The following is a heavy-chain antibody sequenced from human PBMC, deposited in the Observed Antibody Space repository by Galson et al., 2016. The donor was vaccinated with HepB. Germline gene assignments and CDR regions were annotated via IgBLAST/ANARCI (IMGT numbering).Heavy chain of an antibody. CDR3: ARDPWGVIAASYWCFEL. Sequence: SLRLSCAASGFTFSSYAMHWVRQAPGKGLEWVAVLWSDGTFKHYAASVKGRFSISRDISKNTLFLQMNSLGVEDTAVYYCARDPWGVIAASYWCFELWGRGTLVTVSS. D-gene: IGHD2-15*01. CDR2: LWSDGTFK. V-gene: IGHV3-33*01. CDR1: GFTFSSYA. J-gene: IGHJ2*01.